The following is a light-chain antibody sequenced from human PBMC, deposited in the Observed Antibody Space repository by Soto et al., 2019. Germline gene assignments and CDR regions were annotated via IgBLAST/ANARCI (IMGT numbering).Light chain of an antibody. CDR1: SSNIGRNS. Sequence: QLVLTQAPSVSGTPGQRVTITCSGSSSNIGRNSVNWYQHLPGTAPKLLTHGNNHRPSGVPDRFSGSSSGTTVTLTISGAQVEDEADYYCYSVADNNLVFGGGTKVTVL. V-gene: IGLV1-44*01. CDR2: GNN. CDR3: YSVADNNLV. J-gene: IGLJ3*02.